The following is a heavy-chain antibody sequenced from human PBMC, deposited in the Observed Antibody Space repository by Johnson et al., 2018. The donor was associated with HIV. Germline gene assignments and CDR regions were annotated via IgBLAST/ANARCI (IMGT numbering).Heavy chain of an antibody. D-gene: IGHD6-19*01. CDR2: IRWDGGST. CDR1: GFTFDDYT. Sequence: QLVESGGVVVQPGGSLRLSCAASGFTFDDYTMHWVRQAPGKGLEWGSLIRWDGGSTYYADSVKGRFTISRDNSKNSLYLQMNSLRTEDTALYYCAKGLVNFDAFDIWGQGTMVTVSS. CDR3: AKGLVNFDAFDI. V-gene: IGHV3-43*01. J-gene: IGHJ3*02.